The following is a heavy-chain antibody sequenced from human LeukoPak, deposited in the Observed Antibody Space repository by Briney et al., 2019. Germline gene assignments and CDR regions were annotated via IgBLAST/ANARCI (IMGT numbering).Heavy chain of an antibody. CDR3: AREAVTFGGVIAAFDY. V-gene: IGHV4-59*01. CDR1: GGSISSYY. CDR2: IYYSGST. Sequence: SETLSLTCTVSGGSISSYYWSWIRQPPGKGLEWIGYIYYSGSTNYNPSLKSRVTISVDTSKNQFPLKLSSVTAADTAVYYGAREAVTFGGVIAAFDYWGQGTLVTVSS. J-gene: IGHJ4*02. D-gene: IGHD3-16*02.